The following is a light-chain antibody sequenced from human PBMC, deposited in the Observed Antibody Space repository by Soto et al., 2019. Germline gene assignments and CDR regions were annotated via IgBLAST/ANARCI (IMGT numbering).Light chain of an antibody. J-gene: IGLJ1*01. CDR1: SSDVGGYNY. Sequence: QSALTQPRSVSGSPGQSVTISCTGTSSDVGGYNYVSWYQQHPGKAPKVMIYDVSERPSGVPDRFSGSTSGNTASLTISGLQAEDEADYYCCSYAGSPRYVFGTGTKVTVL. V-gene: IGLV2-11*01. CDR3: CSYAGSPRYV. CDR2: DVS.